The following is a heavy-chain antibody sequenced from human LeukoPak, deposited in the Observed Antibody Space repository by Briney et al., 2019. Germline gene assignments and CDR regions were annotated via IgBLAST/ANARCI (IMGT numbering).Heavy chain of an antibody. Sequence: ASVKVSCKASGGTFSSYAISWVRQAPGQGLEWMGGIIPIFGTANYAQKFQGRVTITADESTSTAYMELRSLRSDDTAVYYCARDMKPGVFDPWGQGTLVTVSS. CDR2: IIPIFGTA. J-gene: IGHJ5*02. D-gene: IGHD7-27*01. CDR1: GGTFSSYA. CDR3: ARDMKPGVFDP. V-gene: IGHV1-69*13.